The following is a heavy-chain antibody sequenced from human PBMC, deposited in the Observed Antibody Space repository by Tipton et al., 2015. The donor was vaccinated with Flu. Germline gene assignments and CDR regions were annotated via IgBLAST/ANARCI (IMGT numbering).Heavy chain of an antibody. J-gene: IGHJ4*02. V-gene: IGHV4-34*01. CDR1: GGSFSGYY. Sequence: TLSLTCAVYGGSFSGYYWSWIRQPPGKGLEWIATVFHSGLTYYNPSLKSRVSISIDTSKNQFSLRMNSVTAADSAVYYCARGSGSGTFMIFDHWGQGTLVTVSS. CDR2: VFHSGLT. D-gene: IGHD3-10*01. CDR3: ARGSGSGTFMIFDH.